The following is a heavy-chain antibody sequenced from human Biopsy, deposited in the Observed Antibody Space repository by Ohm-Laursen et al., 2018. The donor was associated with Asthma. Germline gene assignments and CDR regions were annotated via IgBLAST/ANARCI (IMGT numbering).Heavy chain of an antibody. Sequence: SVKVSCQVSGDSFSNYAISWVRQAPGQGLGWMGGIMPIFGTPNYAQKFQHRLTITADDSTTTVYMELTSLKLEDTAVYFCARSYCGGDCYSPFDSWGQGSLVTVSS. CDR3: ARSYCGGDCYSPFDS. CDR1: GDSFSNYA. D-gene: IGHD2-21*01. CDR2: IMPIFGTP. J-gene: IGHJ4*02. V-gene: IGHV1-69*13.